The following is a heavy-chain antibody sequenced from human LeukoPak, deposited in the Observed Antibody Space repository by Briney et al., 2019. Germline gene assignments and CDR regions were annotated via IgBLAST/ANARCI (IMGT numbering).Heavy chain of an antibody. CDR3: ARRGNRQPFDY. V-gene: IGHV3-7*01. D-gene: IGHD3-16*01. Sequence: GGSLRLSCAASGFTFRNYWMSWVRQAPGKGLEWVANIKQDGSEKYYVDSVKGRFTISRDNAKNSLYLQMNSLRAEDTAVYYCARRGNRQPFDYWGQGTLVTVSS. CDR2: IKQDGSEK. J-gene: IGHJ4*02. CDR1: GFTFRNYW.